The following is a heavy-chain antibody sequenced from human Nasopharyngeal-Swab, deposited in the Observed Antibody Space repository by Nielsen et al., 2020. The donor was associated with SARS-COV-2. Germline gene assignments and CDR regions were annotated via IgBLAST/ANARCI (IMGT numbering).Heavy chain of an antibody. V-gene: IGHV3-9*01. D-gene: IGHD1-26*01. J-gene: IGHJ6*02. CDR2: ISWNSGSI. CDR3: ARDLVVGATTSAYYYYYGMDV. CDR1: GFTFDDYA. Sequence: SLKISCAASGFTFDDYAMHWVRQAPGKGLEWVSGISWNSGSIGYADSVKGRFTISRDNAKNSLYLQMNSLRAEDTAVYYCARDLVVGATTSAYYYYYGMDVWGQGTTVTVSS.